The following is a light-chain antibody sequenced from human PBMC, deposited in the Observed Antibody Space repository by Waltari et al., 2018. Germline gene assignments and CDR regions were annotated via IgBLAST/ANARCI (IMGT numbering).Light chain of an antibody. Sequence: EIVMTQSPGTLSLSPGERATLSCRASQAITSNYLALYQQKPGQAPKLLIFGASSRAADIPDRFSGSGSGTDFTLTISRLEPEDFAVYYCEQYATSPWTFGQGTKIEIK. V-gene: IGKV3-20*01. CDR1: QAITSNY. CDR2: GAS. CDR3: EQYATSPWT. J-gene: IGKJ1*01.